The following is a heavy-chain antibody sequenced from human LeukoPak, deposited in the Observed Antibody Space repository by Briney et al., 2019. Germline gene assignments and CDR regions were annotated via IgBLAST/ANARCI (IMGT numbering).Heavy chain of an antibody. CDR1: GGSISSGSYY. D-gene: IGHD6-6*01. J-gene: IGHJ4*02. CDR2: IFYSGST. V-gene: IGHV4-39*01. Sequence: SETLSLTCTVSGGSISSGSYYWGWIRQPPGKGLEWIGNIFYSGSTYYSPPLKSRVTISKDTSKNQFSLKVSSVTVADTAVYYCARYSSSSAYYFDYWGQGTQVTVSS. CDR3: ARYSSSSAYYFDY.